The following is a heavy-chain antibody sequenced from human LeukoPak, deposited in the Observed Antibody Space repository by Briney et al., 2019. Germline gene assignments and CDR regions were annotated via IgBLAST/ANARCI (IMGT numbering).Heavy chain of an antibody. Sequence: VKVSCKASGGTFSSYTISWVRQAPGQGLEWMGRIIPILGIANYAQKFQGRVTITADKSTSTAYMELSSLRSEDTAVYYCARGGYSYGSTYYYYYYYMDVWGKGTTVIVSS. CDR1: GGTFSSYT. CDR3: ARGGYSYGSTYYYYYYYMDV. J-gene: IGHJ6*03. V-gene: IGHV1-69*02. D-gene: IGHD5-18*01. CDR2: IIPILGIA.